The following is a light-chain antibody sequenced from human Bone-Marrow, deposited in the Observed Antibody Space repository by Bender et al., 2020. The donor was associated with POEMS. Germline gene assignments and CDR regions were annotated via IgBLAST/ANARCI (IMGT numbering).Light chain of an antibody. Sequence: SYVLTQPPSVSVAPGQTARITCGGNNIGRKSVHWYQQKAGQAPALVVYDDSDRPSGIPDRFSGSNTGDTATLTISRVEAGDEADYYGQVWDSGTDHVVFGGGTKLTVL. CDR2: DDS. CDR3: QVWDSGTDHVV. J-gene: IGLJ3*02. CDR1: NIGRKS. V-gene: IGLV3-21*02.